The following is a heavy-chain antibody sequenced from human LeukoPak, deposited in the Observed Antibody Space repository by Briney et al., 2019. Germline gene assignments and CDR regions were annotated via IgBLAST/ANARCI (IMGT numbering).Heavy chain of an antibody. J-gene: IGHJ6*02. D-gene: IGHD3-10*01. CDR1: GFTVSSNY. Sequence: GGSLRLSCAASGFTVSSNYMSWVRQAPGKGLEWVSVIYSGGSTYYADSVKGRFTISRHSSKNTLYLQMNSLRAEDTAVYYCARDFAGSGSYYYYGMDVWGQGTTVTVSS. V-gene: IGHV3-53*04. CDR2: IYSGGST. CDR3: ARDFAGSGSYYYYGMDV.